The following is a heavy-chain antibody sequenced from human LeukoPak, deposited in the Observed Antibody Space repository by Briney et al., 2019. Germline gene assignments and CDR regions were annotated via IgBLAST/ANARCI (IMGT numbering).Heavy chain of an antibody. Sequence: GGPLRLSCAASGFIFSEYYMSCIPEAPGKGLEWISYISSSSSYTNYVHSVTGRFTISRDNAKNSLCLQMNSLRAEDTAVYYCARAVSVSSYYFDCWGQGTLVTVSS. J-gene: IGHJ4*02. CDR1: GFIFSEYY. CDR3: ARAVSVSSYYFDC. V-gene: IGHV3-11*05. D-gene: IGHD5/OR15-5a*01. CDR2: ISSSSSYT.